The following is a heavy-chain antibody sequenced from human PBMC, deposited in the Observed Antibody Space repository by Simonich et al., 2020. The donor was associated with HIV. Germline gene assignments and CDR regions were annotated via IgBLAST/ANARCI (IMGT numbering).Heavy chain of an antibody. CDR2: IIPTLQTA. V-gene: IGHV1-69*13. CDR1: GGTFSSYA. D-gene: IGHD3-22*01. CDR3: ARGYYYDSSGYYPNWYFDL. J-gene: IGHJ2*01. Sequence: QVKLVQSGAEVKKPGSSVKVSCKASGGTFSSYAISWVRQAPGQGLEWMGGIIPTLQTANDAQKCHGRVTITADESTSTAYMELSSLRSEDTAVYYCARGYYYDSSGYYPNWYFDLWGRGTLVTVSS.